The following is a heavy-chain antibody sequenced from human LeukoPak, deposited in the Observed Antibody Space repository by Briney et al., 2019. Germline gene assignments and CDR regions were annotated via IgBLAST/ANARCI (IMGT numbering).Heavy chain of an antibody. D-gene: IGHD6-19*01. V-gene: IGHV1-18*01. CDR1: GYTFTSDG. CDR3: ARLAGTYSSGWYRKDYYYYMDV. J-gene: IGHJ6*03. CDR2: ISAYNGNT. Sequence: GASVKVSCKASGYTFTSDGISWVRQAPGQGLEWMGWISAYNGNTNYAQTLQGRVTMTTDTSTSTAYLELRSMRSDDTAVYYCARLAGTYSSGWYRKDYYYYMDVWGKGTTVTVSS.